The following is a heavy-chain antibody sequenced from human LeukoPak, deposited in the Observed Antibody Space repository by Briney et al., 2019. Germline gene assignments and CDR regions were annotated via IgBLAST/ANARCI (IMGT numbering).Heavy chain of an antibody. CDR1: GYSISSGYY. D-gene: IGHD3-16*02. J-gene: IGHJ4*02. CDR3: AATAYDYVWGSYRHYYFDY. Sequence: SETLSLTCTVSGYSISSGYYWGWIRRPPGKGLEWIGRIYHSGSTYYNPSLKSRVTISVDTSKNQFSLKLSSVTAADTAVYYCAATAYDYVWGSYRHYYFDYWGQGTLVTVSS. V-gene: IGHV4-38-2*02. CDR2: IYHSGST.